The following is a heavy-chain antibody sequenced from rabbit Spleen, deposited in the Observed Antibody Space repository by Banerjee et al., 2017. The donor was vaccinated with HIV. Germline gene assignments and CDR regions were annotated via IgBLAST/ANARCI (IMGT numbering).Heavy chain of an antibody. CDR1: GFSFSNKAV. CDR3: ARGTDYVGDAYNL. Sequence: QQQLVESGGGLVKPGASPTLTCKASGFSFSNKAVMCWVRQAPGKGPEWIACIYSGDGTTYYASWAKGRFTISKTSSTTVTLQMTSLTAADTATYFCARGTDYVGDAYNLWGQGTLVTVS. J-gene: IGHJ4*01. V-gene: IGHV1S45*01. D-gene: IGHD6-1*01. CDR2: IYSGDGTT.